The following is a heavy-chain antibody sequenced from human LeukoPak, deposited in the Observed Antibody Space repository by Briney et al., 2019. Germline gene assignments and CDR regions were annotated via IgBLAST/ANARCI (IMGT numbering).Heavy chain of an antibody. V-gene: IGHV3-21*01. CDR3: ARVAGYCRSTKCCKDY. Sequence: GGSLRLSCAASGFTFSSYSMNWVRQAPGKGLEWVSSISSSSSSIYYADSVKGRFTISRDNAKNSLYLQMNSLRADDTAVYYCARVAGYCRSTKCCKDYWGQGTLVTVSS. D-gene: IGHD2-2*01. CDR2: ISSSSSSI. CDR1: GFTFSSYS. J-gene: IGHJ4*02.